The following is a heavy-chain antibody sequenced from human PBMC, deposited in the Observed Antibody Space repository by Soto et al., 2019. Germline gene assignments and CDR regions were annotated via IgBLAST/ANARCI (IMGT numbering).Heavy chain of an antibody. V-gene: IGHV3-53*01. CDR3: ARDVSGNSPFDY. CDR2: IYSGGST. Sequence: EVQLVESGGGLIQPGGSLRLSCAASGFTVSSNYMSWVRQAQGKGLEWVSVIYSGGSTYYADSVKGRFTISRDNSKNTLYLQMNSRRAEDTAVYYCARDVSGNSPFDYWGHGHLVTVSS. J-gene: IGHJ4*01. D-gene: IGHD2-21*02. CDR1: GFTVSSNY.